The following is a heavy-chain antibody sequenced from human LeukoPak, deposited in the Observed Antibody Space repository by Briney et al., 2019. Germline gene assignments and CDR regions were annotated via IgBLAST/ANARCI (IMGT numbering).Heavy chain of an antibody. CDR3: ARAPITSPFYFDY. V-gene: IGHV3-20*04. CDR1: GFAFDEHG. J-gene: IGHJ4*02. D-gene: IGHD2-2*01. Sequence: GGSLRLSCTASGFAFDEHGMSWVRQVPGKGLECVSGINWSGGSTGYADPLRGRFTISRDKAKNSLYLQMDSLRAEDTALYYCARAPITSPFYFDYWGQGTLVTVSS. CDR2: INWSGGST.